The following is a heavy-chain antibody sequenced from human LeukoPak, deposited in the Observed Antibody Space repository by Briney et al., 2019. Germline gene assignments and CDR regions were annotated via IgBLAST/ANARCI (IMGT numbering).Heavy chain of an antibody. CDR3: ARDGGSGIRAFDY. CDR2: IYYSGST. CDR1: GGSISSYY. D-gene: IGHD3-10*01. J-gene: IGHJ4*02. V-gene: IGHV4-59*01. Sequence: PSETLSLTCTVSGGSISSYYWSWIRQPPGKGLEWIGYIYYSGSTNYNPSLKSRVTISVDTSKNQFSLKLSSVTAADTAVYYCARDGGSGIRAFDYWGQGTLVTVSS.